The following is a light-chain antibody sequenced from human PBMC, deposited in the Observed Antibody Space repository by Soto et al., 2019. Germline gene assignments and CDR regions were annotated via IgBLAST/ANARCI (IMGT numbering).Light chain of an antibody. J-gene: IGLJ3*02. CDR2: SNN. CDR3: AAWDDSLNGVL. V-gene: IGLV1-44*01. CDR1: RSNIGSNT. Sequence: QSVLTQPPSASGTPGQRVSISCSGSRSNIGSNTVNWYQHLPGTAPRLLIYSNNQRPSGVPDRFSASKSGASASLAIIGLQSEDEADYYCAAWDDSLNGVLFGGGTKVTV.